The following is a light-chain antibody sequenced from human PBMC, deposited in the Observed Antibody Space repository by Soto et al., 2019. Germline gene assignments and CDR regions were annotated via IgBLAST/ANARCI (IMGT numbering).Light chain of an antibody. J-gene: IGKJ1*01. CDR1: QSVTTQ. V-gene: IGKV3-20*01. Sequence: IVLTQSPGTLSLSPGXRATLSCRASQSVTTQLAWYQQKPGQAPRLIIHGASSRATGVPGRITGSGSGTDFTLSISRLEPEDFAVYYCQQYGGSTRTFGQGTRWIS. CDR2: GAS. CDR3: QQYGGSTRT.